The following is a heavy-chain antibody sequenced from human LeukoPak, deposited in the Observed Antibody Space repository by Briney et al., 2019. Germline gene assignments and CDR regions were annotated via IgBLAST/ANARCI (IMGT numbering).Heavy chain of an antibody. J-gene: IGHJ6*03. V-gene: IGHV3-20*04. CDR3: ARVSLVTTSNYYYYYMDV. Sequence: GGSLGLSCAASGFTFDDYGMSWVRQAPGKGLKWVSGINWNGGSTGYADSVKGRFTISRDNAKNTLYLQMNSLRAEDTALYYCARVSLVTTSNYYYYYMDVWGKGTTVTVSS. D-gene: IGHD4-11*01. CDR1: GFTFDDYG. CDR2: INWNGGST.